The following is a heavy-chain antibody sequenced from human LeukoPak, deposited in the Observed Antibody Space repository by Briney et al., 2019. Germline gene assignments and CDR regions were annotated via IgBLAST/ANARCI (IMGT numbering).Heavy chain of an antibody. V-gene: IGHV4-34*01. Sequence: SETLSLTCAVYGGSFSGYYWSWIRQPPGKGLEWIGEINHSGSTNYNPSLKSRVTISVDTSKNQFSLKLSSVTAADTAVYYCARLEQGDYWGQGTLVTVSS. CDR1: GGSFSGYY. J-gene: IGHJ4*02. CDR2: INHSGST. CDR3: ARLEQGDY.